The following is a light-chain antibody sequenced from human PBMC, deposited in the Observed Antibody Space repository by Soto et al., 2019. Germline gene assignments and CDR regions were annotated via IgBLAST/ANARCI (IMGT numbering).Light chain of an antibody. CDR3: QQYSSAST. Sequence: DIQMTQSPSTLSASVGARVTITCRASQSINNWLAWYQQKPGKAPKLLIYRASSLENGVPSRFSGRGSGTEFIFTITSLQPDDFATYYCQQYSSASTFGQGTKVEI. CDR1: QSINNW. CDR2: RAS. J-gene: IGKJ1*01. V-gene: IGKV1-5*03.